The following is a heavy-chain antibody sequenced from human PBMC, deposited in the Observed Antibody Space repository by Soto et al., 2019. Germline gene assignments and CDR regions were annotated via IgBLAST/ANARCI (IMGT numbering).Heavy chain of an antibody. CDR1: AIPFINYG. CDR3: AKDREQELVRGWFDP. CDR2: ISYDGSNE. J-gene: IGHJ5*02. V-gene: IGHV3-30*18. D-gene: IGHD6-13*01. Sequence: GGSLRLSCAASAIPFINYGLHWVRQAPDKGLEWVAVISYDGSNEYYADSVKGRFTISRDTSKNTLYLQMNSLRLEDTAVYYCAKDREQELVRGWFDPWGQGTLVTVSS.